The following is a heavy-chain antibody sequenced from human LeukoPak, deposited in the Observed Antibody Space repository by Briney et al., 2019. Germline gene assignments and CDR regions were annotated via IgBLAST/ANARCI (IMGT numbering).Heavy chain of an antibody. CDR3: ARDGGSYGNYFDY. J-gene: IGHJ4*02. V-gene: IGHV1-46*01. D-gene: IGHD1-26*01. Sequence: GASVKVSCKTSGYTFTGYNIHWVRQAPGQGLEWMGIINPSGGSTSYAQKFQGRVTMTRDTSTSTVYMELSSLRSEDTAVYYCARDGGSYGNYFDYWGQGTLVTVSS. CDR1: GYTFTGYN. CDR2: INPSGGST.